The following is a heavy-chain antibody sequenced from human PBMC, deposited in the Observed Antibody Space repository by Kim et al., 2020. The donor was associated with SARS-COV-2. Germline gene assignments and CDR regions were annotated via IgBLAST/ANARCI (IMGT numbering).Heavy chain of an antibody. J-gene: IGHJ3*01. D-gene: IGHD6-13*01. Sequence: GGSLRLSCAASGFTFSTYAMSWVRQAPGKGLEWVSTVSGSSGNTYHADSAKGRFTISRDNSKNTVDLQMNSLRAEDTAVYYCARGRSDNIAAAFNCWGQGTLVTVSS. CDR3: ARGRSDNIAAAFNC. V-gene: IGHV3-23*01. CDR1: GFTFSTYA. CDR2: VSGSSGNT.